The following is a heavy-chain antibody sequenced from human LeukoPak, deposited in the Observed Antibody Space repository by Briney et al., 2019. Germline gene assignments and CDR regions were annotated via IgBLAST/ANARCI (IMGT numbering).Heavy chain of an antibody. CDR2: IYYSGST. V-gene: IGHV4-59*01. CDR3: ARVDCSSTSCYWSSSY. CDR1: GGSISSYY. J-gene: IGHJ4*02. D-gene: IGHD2-2*01. Sequence: SETLSLTCTVSGGSISSYYWSWIRQPPGKGLEWIGYIYYSGSTNYNPSLKSRVTISVDTSKNQFSLKLSSVTAADTAVYYCARVDCSSTSCYWSSSYWGQGALVTVSS.